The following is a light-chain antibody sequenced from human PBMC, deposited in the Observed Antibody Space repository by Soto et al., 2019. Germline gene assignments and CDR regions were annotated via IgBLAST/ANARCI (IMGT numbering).Light chain of an antibody. Sequence: DISMTQSPSTLSASVGDRVTITCRASQTISSGLAWYQQKPGKAPKVLIYDASTLESGVPSRFSGSGSGTEFTLTISSLQPDDFATYYCQQYKSYKTFGQGTKVEIK. CDR2: DAS. CDR3: QQYKSYKT. J-gene: IGKJ1*01. V-gene: IGKV1-5*01. CDR1: QTISSG.